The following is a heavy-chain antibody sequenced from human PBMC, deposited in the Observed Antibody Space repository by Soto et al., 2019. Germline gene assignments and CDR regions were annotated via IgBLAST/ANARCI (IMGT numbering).Heavy chain of an antibody. J-gene: IGHJ5*02. CDR2: ISYDGSNK. CDR1: GFTFSSYG. Sequence: PGGSLRLSCAASGFTFSSYGMHWVRQAPGKGLEWVAVISYDGSNKYYADSVKGRFTISRDNSKNTLYLQMNSLRAEDTAVYYCAKSLPTTADPWGQGTLVTVSS. CDR3: AKSLPTTADP. V-gene: IGHV3-30*18.